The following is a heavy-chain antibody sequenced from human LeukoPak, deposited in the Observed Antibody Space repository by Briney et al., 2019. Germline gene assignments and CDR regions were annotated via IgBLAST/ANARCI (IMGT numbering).Heavy chain of an antibody. CDR3: ARDNDGGYDRKIYYYYYMDV. CDR2: IKQDGSEK. J-gene: IGHJ6*03. V-gene: IGHV3-7*01. D-gene: IGHD5-12*01. CDR1: GFTFSSYW. Sequence: GGSLTLSCAASGFTFSSYWMSWVRQAPGKGLEWVANIKQDGSEKYYVDSVKGRFTISRDNAKNSLYLQMNSLRAEDTAVYYCARDNDGGYDRKIYYYYYMDVWGKGTTVTVSS.